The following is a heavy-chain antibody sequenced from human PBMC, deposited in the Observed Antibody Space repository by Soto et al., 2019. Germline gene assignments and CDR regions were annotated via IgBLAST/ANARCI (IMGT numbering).Heavy chain of an antibody. CDR2: INHSGST. CDR3: ARCGAQQLATGLDI. V-gene: IGHV4-34*01. Sequence: SETLSLTCAVYGGSFCGYYWSWIRQPPGKGLEWIGEINHSGSTNYNPSLKSRVTISVDTSKNQFSLKLSSVTAADTAVYYCARCGAQQLATGLDIWGQGTMVTVSS. D-gene: IGHD2-21*01. J-gene: IGHJ3*02. CDR1: GGSFCGYY.